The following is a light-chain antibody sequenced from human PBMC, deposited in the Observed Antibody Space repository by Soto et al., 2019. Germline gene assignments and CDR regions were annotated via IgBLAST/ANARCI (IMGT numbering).Light chain of an antibody. V-gene: IGKV1-6*01. CDR1: QDIRAA. Sequence: AIQMTQSPSSLSASVGDRVTITCRATQDIRAALGWYQQKPGKAPKLLIYAASSLQSEVPSRFSGSGSGTDFTLTISSLQPEDFATYFCLQDHGFPLTFGGGTKVEIK. J-gene: IGKJ4*01. CDR2: AAS. CDR3: LQDHGFPLT.